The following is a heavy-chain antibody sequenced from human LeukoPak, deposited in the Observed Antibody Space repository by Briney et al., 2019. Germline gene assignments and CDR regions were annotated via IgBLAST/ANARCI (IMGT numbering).Heavy chain of an antibody. D-gene: IGHD6-13*01. CDR2: IDAYNGNT. Sequence: ASAKVSCKASGYTFTSYGISWVRQAPGQGLEWMGWIDAYNGNTNYAQKLQGRVTMTTDTSTSTAYMELRSLRSDDTAVYYCARDGTSSSSWDYFDYWGQGTLVTVSS. CDR3: ARDGTSSSSWDYFDY. CDR1: GYTFTSYG. V-gene: IGHV1-18*01. J-gene: IGHJ4*02.